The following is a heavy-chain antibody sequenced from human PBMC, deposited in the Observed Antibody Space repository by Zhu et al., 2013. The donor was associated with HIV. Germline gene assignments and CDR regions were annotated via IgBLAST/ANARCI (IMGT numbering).Heavy chain of an antibody. V-gene: IGHV1-2*02. CDR2: INPNTGGT. D-gene: IGHD6-19*01. CDR1: GYTFSGYY. CDR3: VSGTPEYSSLPRA. Sequence: QVHLVQSGAGLKKPGASVKVSCQASGYTFSGYYMHWVRQAPGQGLEWMGWINPNTGGTTFAQKFQGRVSMTRDTSITTAYLELTRLRSHDTGVYYCVSGTPEYSSLPRAWGQGTLVTVSS. J-gene: IGHJ5*02.